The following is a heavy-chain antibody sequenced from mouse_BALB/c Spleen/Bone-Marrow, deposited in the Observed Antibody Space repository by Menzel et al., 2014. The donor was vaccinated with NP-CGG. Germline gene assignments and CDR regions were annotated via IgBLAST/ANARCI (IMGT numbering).Heavy chain of an antibody. V-gene: IGHV1S56*01. CDR3: ARWGTNVVDALDY. D-gene: IGHD1-1*01. CDR1: ANPFTTFY. CDR2: FYPGNIHT. J-gene: IGHJ4*01. Sequence: VQLHQSGPDLVRPGPSVCLSCKASANPFTTFYIHWGRQRPGKGFHGMGGFYPGNIHTKYNEKFKGKATLTADKSSSTAYMQLTSLTSEDSAVYCCARWGTNVVDALDYWGQGTSVTVSS.